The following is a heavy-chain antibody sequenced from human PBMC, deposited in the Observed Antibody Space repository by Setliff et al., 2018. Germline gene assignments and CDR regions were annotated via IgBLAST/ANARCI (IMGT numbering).Heavy chain of an antibody. CDR1: GGSITSHSYY. CDR3: ARVYGENDLPDI. V-gene: IGHV4-39*07. CDR2: IYHDGRT. D-gene: IGHD4-17*01. Sequence: SETLSLTCTVSGGSITSHSYYWAWIRQPPGKGLEWTGSIYHDGRTFSHPSLRSRVTVSIDTSKNQFSLKLTSVTAADTAMYYCARVYGENDLPDIWGQGTMVTVSS. J-gene: IGHJ3*02.